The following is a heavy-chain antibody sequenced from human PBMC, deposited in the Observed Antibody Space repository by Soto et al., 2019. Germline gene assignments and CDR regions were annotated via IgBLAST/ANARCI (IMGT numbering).Heavy chain of an antibody. V-gene: IGHV4-59*01. CDR3: ARDLYYLDV. J-gene: IGHJ6*03. Sequence: QVQLQESGPGLVKPSETLSLTCTVSGGSISSYYWSWIRQPPGKGLEWIGYIYYSGSTNYNPSLKSRVTISVDTSKNQFSLKLSSVTAADTAVYYCARDLYYLDVWGKGTTVTVSS. CDR1: GGSISSYY. CDR2: IYYSGST.